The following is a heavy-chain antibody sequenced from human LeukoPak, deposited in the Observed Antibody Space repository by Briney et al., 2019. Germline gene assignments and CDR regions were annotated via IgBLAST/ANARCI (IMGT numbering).Heavy chain of an antibody. J-gene: IGHJ6*03. CDR1: GGSISSGSYY. D-gene: IGHD2-2*01. V-gene: IGHV4-61*02. CDR3: ARVRTIVVVVHYYYYMDV. Sequence: SQTLSLTCTVSGGSISSGSYYWSWIRQPAGKGLEWIGRIYTSGSTNYNPSLKSRVTISVDTSKNQFSLKLSSVTAADTAVHYCARVRTIVVVVHYYYYMDVWGKGTTVTVSS. CDR2: IYTSGST.